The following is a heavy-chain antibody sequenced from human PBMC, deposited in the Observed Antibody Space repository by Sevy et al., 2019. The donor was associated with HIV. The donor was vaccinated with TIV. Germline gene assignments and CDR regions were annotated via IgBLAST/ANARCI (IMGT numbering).Heavy chain of an antibody. CDR1: GFTFSSYS. J-gene: IGHJ6*02. CDR2: IRSSSSTI. D-gene: IGHD3-16*02. V-gene: IGHV3-48*02. CDR3: ARSRGDDYVWGSYRYDYGMDV. Sequence: GGSLRLSCAASGFTFSSYSMNWVRQAPGKGLEWVSYIRSSSSTIYYADSVKGRFTISRDNAKNSLYLQMNSLRDEDTAVYYCARSRGDDYVWGSYRYDYGMDVWGQGTTVTVSS.